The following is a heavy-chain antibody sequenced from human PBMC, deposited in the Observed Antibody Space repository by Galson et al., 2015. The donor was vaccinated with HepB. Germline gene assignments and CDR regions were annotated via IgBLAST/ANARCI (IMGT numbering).Heavy chain of an antibody. Sequence: QSGAEVKKPGASVKVSCKASGGTFGNYGISWVRQAPGQGLEWMGTIIPILNIANYAQKFQGRVTITADKSTSTAYMELTSLTSEDTAVYYCASITGDLVPLPTSMGAWFDPWGQGTLVTVSS. CDR1: GGTFGNYG. D-gene: IGHD2-2*01. J-gene: IGHJ5*02. CDR2: IIPILNIA. V-gene: IGHV1-69*04. CDR3: ASITGDLVPLPTSMGAWFDP.